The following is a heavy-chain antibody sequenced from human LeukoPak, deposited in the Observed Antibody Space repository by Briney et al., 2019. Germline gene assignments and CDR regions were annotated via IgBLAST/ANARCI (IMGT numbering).Heavy chain of an antibody. CDR3: AKDYVLYGMDV. CDR2: ISYDGSNK. D-gene: IGHD3-10*02. CDR1: GFTFSSYG. J-gene: IGHJ6*02. Sequence: GSLRLSCAASGFTFSSYGMHWVRQAPGKGLEGVAVISYDGSNKYYADSVKGRFTISRDNSKNTLYLQMNSLRAEDTAVYYCAKDYVLYGMDVWGQGTTVTVSS. V-gene: IGHV3-30*18.